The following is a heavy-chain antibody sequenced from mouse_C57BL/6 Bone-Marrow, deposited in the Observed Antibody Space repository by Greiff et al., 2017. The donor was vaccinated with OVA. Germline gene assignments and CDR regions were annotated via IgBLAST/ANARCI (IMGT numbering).Heavy chain of an antibody. D-gene: IGHD1-1*01. CDR1: GYTFTSYW. CDR2: IYPGSGST. Sequence: QVHVKQPGAELVKPGASVKMSCKASGYTFTSYWITWVKQRPGQGLEWIGDIYPGSGSTNYNEKFKSKATLTVDTSSSTAYMQLSSLTSEDSAVYYCARDDYGSSFSYWYFDVWGTGTTVTVSS. CDR3: ARDDYGSSFSYWYFDV. J-gene: IGHJ1*03. V-gene: IGHV1-55*01.